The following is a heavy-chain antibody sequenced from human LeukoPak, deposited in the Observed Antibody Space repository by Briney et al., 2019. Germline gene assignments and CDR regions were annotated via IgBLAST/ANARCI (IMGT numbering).Heavy chain of an antibody. CDR3: AKVEMSPGYSSGYYDY. V-gene: IGHV3-23*01. CDR2: ISGSGGST. J-gene: IGHJ4*02. CDR1: GFTYNNYA. D-gene: IGHD5-18*01. Sequence: PGGSLRLSCAASGFTYNNYAMSWVRQAPGKGLEWVSAISGSGGSTYYADSVKGRFTISRDNSKNTLYLQMNSLRAEDTAVYYCAKVEMSPGYSSGYYDYWGQGTLVTVPS.